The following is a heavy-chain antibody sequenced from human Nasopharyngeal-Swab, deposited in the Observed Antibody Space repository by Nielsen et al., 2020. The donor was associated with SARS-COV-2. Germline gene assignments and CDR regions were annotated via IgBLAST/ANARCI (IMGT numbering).Heavy chain of an antibody. CDR3: ASAVWYFDL. J-gene: IGHJ2*01. CDR1: GGPISSSSYY. Sequence: ESLKISCTVSGGPISSSSYYWGWIRQPPGKGLEWLVSIYYSGSTYYNPSLKSRVTISVDTSKNQFSLKLSSVTAADTDVYYCASAVWYFDLWGRGTLVTVSS. CDR2: IYYSGST. V-gene: IGHV4-39*01.